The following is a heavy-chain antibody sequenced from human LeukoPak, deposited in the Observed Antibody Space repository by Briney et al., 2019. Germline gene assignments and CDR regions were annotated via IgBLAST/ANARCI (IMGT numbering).Heavy chain of an antibody. Sequence: GGSLTLSCAASGFTFSSYAMTWVRQAAWRGREWVSAISGSGGSTYYAGSVKGRFTISRHNSKNTLFLQMNSLRAEDTAVYYCARPQGEWLFQDYWGQGTMVTVSS. J-gene: IGHJ4*02. CDR2: ISGSGGST. CDR1: GFTFSSYA. V-gene: IGHV3-23*01. D-gene: IGHD3-3*01. CDR3: ARPQGEWLFQDY.